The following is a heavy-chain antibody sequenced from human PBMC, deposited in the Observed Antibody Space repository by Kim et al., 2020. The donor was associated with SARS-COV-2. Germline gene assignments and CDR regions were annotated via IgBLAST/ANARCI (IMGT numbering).Heavy chain of an antibody. J-gene: IGHJ3*02. V-gene: IGHV4-61*01. Sequence: SETLSLTCIVSGGSVSSSNYYWSWIRQPPGKGLEWIGYIYNSRTTKYNPSLKSRLTISEDTSTNQFSLRLSSVTAADTAVYYCARDLGGYYRGGYDIWGPGTLVTVSS. CDR1: GGSVSSSNYY. D-gene: IGHD3-22*01. CDR2: IYNSRTT. CDR3: ARDLGGYYRGGYDI.